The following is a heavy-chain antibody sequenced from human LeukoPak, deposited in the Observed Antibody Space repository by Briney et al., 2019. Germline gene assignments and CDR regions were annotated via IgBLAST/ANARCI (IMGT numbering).Heavy chain of an antibody. J-gene: IGHJ4*02. CDR3: ANEFVLYGSGINSGY. Sequence: QPGRSLRLSCAASGFTFSSYAMHWVRQAPGKGLEWVAVISYDGSNKYYADSVKGRFTISRDNSKNTLYLQMNSLRAEDTAVYYCANEFVLYGSGINSGYWGQGTLVTVSS. CDR2: ISYDGSNK. CDR1: GFTFSSYA. D-gene: IGHD3-10*01. V-gene: IGHV3-30-3*02.